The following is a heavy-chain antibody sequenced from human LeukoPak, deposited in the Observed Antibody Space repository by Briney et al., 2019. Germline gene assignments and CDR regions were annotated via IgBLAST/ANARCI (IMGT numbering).Heavy chain of an antibody. V-gene: IGHV3-21*01. D-gene: IGHD2-21*02. CDR2: ISSSSSYI. CDR1: GFTFSSYS. Sequence: GGSLRLSCAASGFTFSSYSMNWVRQAPGKGLEWVSSISSSSSYIYYADSVKGRFTISRDNRKKSLYLQMNSLRAEDTAVYYCARDTLVTSTNWFDPWGQGTLVTVSS. J-gene: IGHJ5*02. CDR3: ARDTLVTSTNWFDP.